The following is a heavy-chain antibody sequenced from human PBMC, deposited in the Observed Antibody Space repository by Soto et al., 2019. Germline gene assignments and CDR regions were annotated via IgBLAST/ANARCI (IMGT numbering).Heavy chain of an antibody. V-gene: IGHV4-30-4*01. CDR2: IYYDGST. CDR3: VRGNNCKTTSTCYRYFDF. J-gene: IGHJ4*01. D-gene: IGHD1-1*01. CDR1: GVSGSTDVDY. Sequence: SETLSLTCTVSGVSGSTDVDYWGWVRQPPGKGLEWIGYIYYDGSTYYNPSLTSPVDISMDSSQNQFSLKLDSVTGADTAIYYCVRGNNCKTTSTCYRYFDFWGRGTLVTVSS.